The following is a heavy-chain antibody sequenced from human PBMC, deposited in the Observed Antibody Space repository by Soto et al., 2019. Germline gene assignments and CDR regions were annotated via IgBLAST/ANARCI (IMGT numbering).Heavy chain of an antibody. J-gene: IGHJ4*01. CDR3: FGVMAATLDY. V-gene: IGHV4-39*01. CDR1: GGSIKNTNYH. D-gene: IGHD2-21*02. CDR2: LYYRGAT. Sequence: XATLSLTCSVSGGSIKNTNYHWGWIRQPPGKGLEWIGTLYYRGATDYNPSLKTRVTISVDTSKNQLSLNLSSVTAADTAVYYCFGVMAATLDYWGQGTLVTVSS.